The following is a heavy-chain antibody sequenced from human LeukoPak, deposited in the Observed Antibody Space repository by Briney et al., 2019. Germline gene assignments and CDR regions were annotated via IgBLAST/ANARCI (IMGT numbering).Heavy chain of an antibody. J-gene: IGHJ5*02. D-gene: IGHD3-10*01. CDR3: ARNMVRAPNWFDP. Sequence: GGSLRLSCAASGFTFSSYGMHWVRQAPGKGLEWVAVIWYDGSNKYYADSVKGRFTISRDNSKNTLYLQMNSLRAEDTAVYYCARNMVRAPNWFDPWGQGTLVTVSS. CDR1: GFTFSSYG. V-gene: IGHV3-33*01. CDR2: IWYDGSNK.